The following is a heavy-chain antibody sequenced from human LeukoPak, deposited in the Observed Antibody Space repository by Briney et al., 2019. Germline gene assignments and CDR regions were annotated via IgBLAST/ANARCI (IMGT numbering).Heavy chain of an antibody. J-gene: IGHJ4*02. D-gene: IGHD3-10*01. CDR1: GGSVSSGSYY. Sequence: PSETLSLTCTVYGGSVSSGSYYWSWLRQPPEGGLEWIGHIYFSGSTNYNPSLKSRVTISIDTSKNQFSLKLSSVTAADTAVYYCARFDGSGSYFYYWGQGTLVTVFS. CDR3: ARFDGSGSYFYY. V-gene: IGHV4-61*01. CDR2: IYFSGST.